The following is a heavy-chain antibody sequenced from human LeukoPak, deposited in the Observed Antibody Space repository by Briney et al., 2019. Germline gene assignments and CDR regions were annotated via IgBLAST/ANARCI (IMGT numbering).Heavy chain of an antibody. CDR2: IYHSGST. CDR1: GGSISSSNW. CDR3: ARLYCSSTSCPNWFDP. J-gene: IGHJ5*02. V-gene: IGHV4-4*02. Sequence: SETLSLTCAVSGGSISSSNWWSWVRQPPGKGLEWIGEIYHSGSTNYNPSLKRRVTISVDKSKNQFSLKLSSVTAADTAVYYCARLYCSSTSCPNWFDPWGQGTLVTVSS. D-gene: IGHD2-2*01.